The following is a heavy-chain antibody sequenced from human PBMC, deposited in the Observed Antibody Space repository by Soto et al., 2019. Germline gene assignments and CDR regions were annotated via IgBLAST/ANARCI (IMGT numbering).Heavy chain of an antibody. D-gene: IGHD3-16*01. CDR2: IYWDGYK. J-gene: IGHJ4*02. V-gene: IGHV2-5*02. CDR1: GFSLRTSGVG. Sequence: QITLKESGPTLVKPTQTLTLTCAFSGFSLRTSGVGVGWIRQPPGKALEWLALIYWDGYKHYSPSLKSRLTITHDTSKNQVAPTKTNMAPGDTATYYCGHKGGGDRIHDYWGQGTLVTVSS. CDR3: GHKGGGDRIHDY.